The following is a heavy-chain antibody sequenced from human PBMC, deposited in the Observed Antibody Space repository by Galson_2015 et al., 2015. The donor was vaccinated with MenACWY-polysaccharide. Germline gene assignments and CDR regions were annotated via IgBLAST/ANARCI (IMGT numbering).Heavy chain of an antibody. Sequence: SLRLSCAASGFTFRSYAMSWVRQAPGKGLEWVSSISSSSSYIYYADSVKGRFTISRDNAKNSLYLQMNSLRAEDTAVYYCARDKGWYDFWSGYSFYYWGQGTLVTVSS. CDR2: ISSSSSYI. CDR3: ARDKGWYDFWSGYSFYY. J-gene: IGHJ4*02. CDR1: GFTFRSYA. D-gene: IGHD3-3*01. V-gene: IGHV3-21*01.